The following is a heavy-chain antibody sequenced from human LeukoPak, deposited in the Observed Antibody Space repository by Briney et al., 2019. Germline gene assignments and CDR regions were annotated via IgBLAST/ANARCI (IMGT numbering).Heavy chain of an antibody. V-gene: IGHV4-39*01. CDR3: ASYWVASDAFDI. CDR2: IYYSGST. J-gene: IGHJ3*02. CDR1: GGSISSSTYY. Sequence: SETLSLTCTVSGGSISSSTYYWGWIRQPPGKGLEWIGNIYYSGSTYYNPSLKSRVTISVDTSKNQFSLKLSSVTAADTAVYYCASYWVASDAFDIWGQGTMVTVSS. D-gene: IGHD2-15*01.